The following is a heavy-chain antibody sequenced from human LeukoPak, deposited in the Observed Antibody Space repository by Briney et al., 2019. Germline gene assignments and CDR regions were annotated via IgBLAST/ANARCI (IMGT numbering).Heavy chain of an antibody. CDR2: ISYDGSNK. D-gene: IGHD6-13*01. CDR1: GFTFSSYG. J-gene: IGHJ3*02. Sequence: GGSLRLSCAASGFTFSSYGMHWVRQAPGKGLEWVAVISYDGSNKYYADTVKGRFTISRDNSKNTLYLQMNSLRAEDTAVYYCAKLAAAAALGSVAFDIWGQGTMVTVSS. V-gene: IGHV3-30*18. CDR3: AKLAAAAALGSVAFDI.